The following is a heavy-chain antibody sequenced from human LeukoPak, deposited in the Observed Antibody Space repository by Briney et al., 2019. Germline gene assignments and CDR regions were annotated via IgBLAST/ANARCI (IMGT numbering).Heavy chain of an antibody. J-gene: IGHJ4*02. Sequence: GGSLRLSCTASGFTFSSYWMSWVRQAPGKGLEWVANIKQDGSEKYYVDSVKGRFTISRDNAKNSLYLQMNSLRAEDTAVYYCARGPPAYYYDSSGYYGEYYFDYWGQGTLVTVSS. V-gene: IGHV3-7*03. CDR3: ARGPPAYYYDSSGYYGEYYFDY. CDR2: IKQDGSEK. CDR1: GFTFSSYW. D-gene: IGHD3-22*01.